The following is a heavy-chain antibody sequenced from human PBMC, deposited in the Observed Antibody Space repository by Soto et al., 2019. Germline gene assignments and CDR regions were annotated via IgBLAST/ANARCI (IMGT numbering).Heavy chain of an antibody. CDR1: GFSVTEST. Sequence: PXESLRLSCAASGFSVTESTMSWVRQAPGKGLEWVSSITASGAVTYYADSVKGRVTISRDASKDTVFLQMKSLRVEDTAVYYCAKAPLAFDIWGQGTVVTVSS. CDR2: ITASGAVT. J-gene: IGHJ3*02. V-gene: IGHV3-23*01. CDR3: AKAPLAFDI.